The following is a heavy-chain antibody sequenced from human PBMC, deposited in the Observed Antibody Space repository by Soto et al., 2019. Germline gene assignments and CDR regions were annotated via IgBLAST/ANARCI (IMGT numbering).Heavy chain of an antibody. CDR1: GFTFDDYA. J-gene: IGHJ3*02. V-gene: IGHV3-9*01. Sequence: EVQLVESGGGLVQPGRSLRLSCAASGFTFDDYAMHWVRQAPGKGLEWVSGISWNSGSIGYADSVKGRFTISRDNAKNSLYLQMNSLRAEDTALYYCAKDIRRTVRNDAFDIWGQGTMVTVSS. CDR2: ISWNSGSI. CDR3: AKDIRRTVRNDAFDI. D-gene: IGHD4-17*01.